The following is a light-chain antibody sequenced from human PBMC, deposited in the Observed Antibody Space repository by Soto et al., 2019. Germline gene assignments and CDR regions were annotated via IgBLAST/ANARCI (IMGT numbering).Light chain of an antibody. V-gene: IGKV4-1*01. CDR1: QSVLYSSNNKNY. CDR3: QQYYNTPLT. Sequence: DIVMTQSPDSLAASLGERATINCKSSQSVLYSSNNKNYLAWYQQKPGQPPKLLIYWASTRQSGVPDRFSGSGSGTDFTLTISSLQAEDVAVYYCQQYYNTPLTFGQGTKVEIK. J-gene: IGKJ1*01. CDR2: WAS.